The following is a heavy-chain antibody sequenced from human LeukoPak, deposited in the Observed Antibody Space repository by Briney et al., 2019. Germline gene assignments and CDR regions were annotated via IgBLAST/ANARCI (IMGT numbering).Heavy chain of an antibody. CDR2: INPNSGSA. CDR3: ARDYGDYDNWFDP. CDR1: GYTFTGYY. D-gene: IGHD4-17*01. J-gene: IGHJ5*02. V-gene: IGHV1-2*02. Sequence: GASVKVSCKASGYTFTGYYMHWVRQAPGQGLEWMGWINPNSGSANYAQKFQGRVTMTRDTSISTAYMEVSRLRSDDTAVYYCARDYGDYDNWFDPWGQGTLVTVSS.